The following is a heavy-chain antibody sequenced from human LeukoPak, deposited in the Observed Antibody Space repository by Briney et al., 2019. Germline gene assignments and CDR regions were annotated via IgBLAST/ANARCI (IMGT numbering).Heavy chain of an antibody. CDR1: GGXFSITT. D-gene: IGHD2-21*02. J-gene: IGHJ4*02. Sequence: KVSFKAXGGXFSITTINWVRQAPGQGGEWMGGITPIFRTPNSPQKFQGRVTIPAVESMSTAYMELSSLRSEDTAVYYCARGWLAETTVVTPYNYWGQGTLVTVSS. CDR2: ITPIFRTP. CDR3: ARGWLAETTVVTPYNY. V-gene: IGHV1-69*01.